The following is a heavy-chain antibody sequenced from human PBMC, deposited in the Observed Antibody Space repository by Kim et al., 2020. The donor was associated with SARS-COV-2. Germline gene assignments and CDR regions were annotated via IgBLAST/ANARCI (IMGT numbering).Heavy chain of an antibody. J-gene: IGHJ6*02. D-gene: IGHD1-1*01. Sequence: GGSLRLSCAASGFTFSDYYMSWIRQAPGKGLEWVSYISSSGSTIYYADSVKGRFTISRDNAKNSLYLQMNSLRAEDTAVYYCARELENLIKYYYYYYGMDVWGQGTTVTVSS. CDR3: ARELENLIKYYYYYYGMDV. CDR1: GFTFSDYY. V-gene: IGHV3-11*01. CDR2: ISSSGSTI.